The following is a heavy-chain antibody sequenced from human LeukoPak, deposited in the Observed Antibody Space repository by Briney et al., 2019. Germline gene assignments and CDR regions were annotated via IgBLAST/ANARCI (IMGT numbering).Heavy chain of an antibody. Sequence: SETLSLTCTVSGGSISSSSYYWGWIRQPPGKGLEWIGSIYYSGSTYYNPSLKSRVTISVDTSKSQFSLKLSSVTAADTAVYYCARQKVDYYDSSGYTPLPRYYYYYYGMDVWGQGTTVTVSS. J-gene: IGHJ6*02. CDR2: IYYSGST. D-gene: IGHD3-22*01. V-gene: IGHV4-39*01. CDR1: GGSISSSSYY. CDR3: ARQKVDYYDSSGYTPLPRYYYYYYGMDV.